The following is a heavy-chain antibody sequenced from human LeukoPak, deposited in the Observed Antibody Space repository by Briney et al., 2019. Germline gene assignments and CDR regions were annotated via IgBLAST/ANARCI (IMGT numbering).Heavy chain of an antibody. CDR2: ISDCGGGT. V-gene: IGHV3-23*01. D-gene: IGHD3-22*01. Sequence: PGGSLRLSCAASGFTFSSYAMSWVRQAPGKGLEWVSAISDCGGGTYYADSVKGRFTISRDNSKNTLYLQMNSLRAEDTAVYYCAKVGYYYDSSGYICFDYWGQGILVTVS. CDR1: GFTFSSYA. J-gene: IGHJ4*02. CDR3: AKVGYYYDSSGYICFDY.